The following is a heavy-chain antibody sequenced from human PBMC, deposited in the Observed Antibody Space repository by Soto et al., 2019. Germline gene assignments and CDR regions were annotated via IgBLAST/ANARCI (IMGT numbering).Heavy chain of an antibody. CDR3: ARDPRLYYDILTGYSNWFDP. CDR1: GGTFSSYA. D-gene: IGHD3-9*01. V-gene: IGHV1-69*13. J-gene: IGHJ5*02. CDR2: IIPIFGTA. Sequence: SVKVSCKASGGTFSSYAISWVRQAPGQGLEWMGGIIPIFGTANYAQKFQGRVTITADESTSTAYMELSSLRSEDTAVYYCARDPRLYYDILTGYSNWFDPWGQGTLVTVSS.